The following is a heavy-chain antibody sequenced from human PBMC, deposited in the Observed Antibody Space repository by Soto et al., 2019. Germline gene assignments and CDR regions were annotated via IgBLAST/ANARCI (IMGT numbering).Heavy chain of an antibody. D-gene: IGHD1-1*01. V-gene: IGHV2-70*11. CDR2: IDWDDDK. CDR3: ARIKRGDTNWYYFDY. CDR1: GFSLSTSGLC. J-gene: IGHJ4*02. Sequence: SGATLVNPTQTLTLTCTVSGFSLSTSGLCVSWIRQPPGKALEWLARIDWDDDKYYNTSLKTRLTISKDTSKNQVVLTMTNMDPVDTATYYCARIKRGDTNWYYFDYWGRGTLVTVSS.